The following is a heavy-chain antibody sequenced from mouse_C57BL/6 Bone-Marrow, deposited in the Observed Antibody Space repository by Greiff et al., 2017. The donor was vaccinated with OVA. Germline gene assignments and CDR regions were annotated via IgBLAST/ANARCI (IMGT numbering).Heavy chain of an antibody. CDR3: TRGYSNYYAMDY. D-gene: IGHD2-5*01. Sequence: QVQLKESGAELVRPGASVTLSCKASGYTFTDYEMHWVKQTPVHGLEWMGAIDPETGGTAYNQKFKGKAILTADKSSSTAYMELRRLTSEDAAVYYCTRGYSNYYAMDYWGPGTSVTVSS. CDR1: GYTFTDYE. CDR2: IDPETGGT. V-gene: IGHV1-15*01. J-gene: IGHJ4*01.